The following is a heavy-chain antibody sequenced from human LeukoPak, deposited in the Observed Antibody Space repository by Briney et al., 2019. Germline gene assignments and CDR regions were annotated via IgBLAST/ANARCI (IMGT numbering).Heavy chain of an antibody. V-gene: IGHV3-7*05. CDR3: ARWNSGWEFDY. Sequence: GGSLRLSCAASAFSFSDYWMTWVRQAPGKGLHWVAHIKQDGSEEYYVDSVKGRFTISRDNAKPSLYLQMNSLRAEDTAVYYCARWNSGWEFDYWGQGTLVSVSS. J-gene: IGHJ4*02. CDR2: IKQDGSEE. CDR1: AFSFSDYW. D-gene: IGHD6-19*01.